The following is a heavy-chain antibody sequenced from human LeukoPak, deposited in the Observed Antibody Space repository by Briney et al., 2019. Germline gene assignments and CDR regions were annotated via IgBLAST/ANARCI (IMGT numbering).Heavy chain of an antibody. CDR3: ARDSGYNAFDI. CDR1: GFTFSTSW. D-gene: IGHD5-12*01. Sequence: PGVSLRLSCAASGFTFSTSWMTWVRQAPGKELEWLGNINEDGSVINYVDSVKGRFTTSRDNAWNSLYLQMHGLRADDTAVYYCARDSGYNAFDIWGQGTMVTVPS. V-gene: IGHV3-7*01. CDR2: INEDGSVI. J-gene: IGHJ3*02.